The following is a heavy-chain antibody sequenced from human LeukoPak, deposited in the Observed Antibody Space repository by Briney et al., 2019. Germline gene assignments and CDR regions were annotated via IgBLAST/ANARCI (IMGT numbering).Heavy chain of an antibody. V-gene: IGHV4-34*01. CDR2: IYHNGRT. J-gene: IGHJ3*02. Sequence: PSETLSLTCAVYGGSFSGYYWSWIRQPPGKGLEWIGSIYHNGRTYYNPSLKSRVTISVDTSKNQVSLKLSSVTAADTAVYYCARLYSGYDCIWGQGTMVTVSS. CDR1: GGSFSGYY. CDR3: ARLYSGYDCI. D-gene: IGHD5-12*01.